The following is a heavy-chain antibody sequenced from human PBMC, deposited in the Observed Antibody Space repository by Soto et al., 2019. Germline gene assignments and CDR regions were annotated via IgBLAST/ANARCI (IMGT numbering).Heavy chain of an antibody. CDR3: ARNNLADYAV. J-gene: IGHJ4*02. CDR1: GYSLISYA. V-gene: IGHV1-18*01. D-gene: IGHD4-17*01. CDR2: INTYNGNT. Sequence: ASVKVSCKASGYSLISYAIGWVRQAPGQGLEWMGWINTYNGNTNYTQKLQGRVTMTTDTSTSTAYMELRSLRSDDTAVYYCARNNLADYAVGGQGTLVTVPS.